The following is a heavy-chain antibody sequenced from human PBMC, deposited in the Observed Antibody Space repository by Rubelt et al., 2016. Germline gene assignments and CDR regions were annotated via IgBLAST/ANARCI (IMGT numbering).Heavy chain of an antibody. CDR3: ARTKTVEMATIPLAC. J-gene: IGHJ4*02. CDR2: INPNSGGT. Sequence: QVQLVQSGSELKKPGASVKVSCKASGYTFTSYAMNWVRQAPGQGLEWMGWINPNSGGTNYAQNVQGRVTMTRDTSISTAYMELSRLRSDDTAVYYCARTKTVEMATIPLACWGQGTLVTVSS. CDR1: GYTFTSYA. D-gene: IGHD5-24*01. V-gene: IGHV1-2*02.